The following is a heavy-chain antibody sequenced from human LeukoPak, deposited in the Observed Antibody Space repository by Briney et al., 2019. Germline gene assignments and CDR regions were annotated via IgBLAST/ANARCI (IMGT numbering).Heavy chain of an antibody. J-gene: IGHJ4*02. V-gene: IGHV4-59*04. CDR2: ISYTGST. CDR3: AGDQNNVAWSYW. CDR1: GASISSHY. D-gene: IGHD3-9*01. Sequence: PSETLSLTCTVSGASISSHYWSWIRQPTGRGLEWIGYISYTGSTDYNPSLKGRVTMSIDTSKNQFSLSLYSVTTTDAAVYFCAGDQNNVAWSYWWGQGTLVTVSS.